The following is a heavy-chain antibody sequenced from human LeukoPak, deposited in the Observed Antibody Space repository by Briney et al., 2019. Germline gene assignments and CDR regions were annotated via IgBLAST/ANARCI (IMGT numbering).Heavy chain of an antibody. D-gene: IGHD3-22*01. V-gene: IGHV3-49*03. Sequence: GRSLRLSCTASGFTFGDYAMSWFRQAPGKGLEWVGFIRSKAYGGTTEYAASVRGRFTISRDDSKSIAYLQMNSLKTEDTAVYYCTREGYYDSSGYPRAFDIWGQGTMVTVSS. CDR1: GFTFGDYA. J-gene: IGHJ3*02. CDR2: IRSKAYGGTT. CDR3: TREGYYDSSGYPRAFDI.